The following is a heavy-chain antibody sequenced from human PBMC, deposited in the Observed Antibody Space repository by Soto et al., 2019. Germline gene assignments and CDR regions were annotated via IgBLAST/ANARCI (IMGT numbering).Heavy chain of an antibody. CDR3: ARQVDLRLRPLLDS. J-gene: IGHJ5*01. V-gene: IGHV1-3*04. CDR1: GYTFISYA. Sequence: QVQLVQSGAEVKKPGASVKVSCKASGYTFISYALHWVRQAPGQSLEWMGWINTDTRKTEYSQKFQGRVTITRDTYASTAYMELSSLRSEDTAVYYCARQVDLRLRPLLDSWGQGTLVTVSS. CDR2: INTDTRKT. D-gene: IGHD2-15*01.